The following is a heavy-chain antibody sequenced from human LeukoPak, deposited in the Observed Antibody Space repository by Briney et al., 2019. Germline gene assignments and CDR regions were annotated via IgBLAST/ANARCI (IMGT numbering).Heavy chain of an antibody. CDR3: ARPEGSSWSFYYGMDV. Sequence: PGRSLRVSCAASGFAFSSYAMHWVRQAPGKGLEWVAVISYDGSNKYYADFVKGRFTISRDNSKNTLYLQMNSLRAEDTAVYDCARPEGSSWSFYYGMDVWGKGPTVSVSS. V-gene: IGHV3-30*04. J-gene: IGHJ6*04. D-gene: IGHD6-13*01. CDR1: GFAFSSYA. CDR2: ISYDGSNK.